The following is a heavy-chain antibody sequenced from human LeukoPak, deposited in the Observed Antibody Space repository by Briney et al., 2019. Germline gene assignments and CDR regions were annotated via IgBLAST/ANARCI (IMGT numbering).Heavy chain of an antibody. J-gene: IGHJ5*02. CDR2: IYYSGST. CDR1: GFTFSSYS. CDR3: ASDQRHAGYIYGYAHRLRDP. D-gene: IGHD5-18*01. Sequence: GSLRLSCAASGFTFSSYSMNWVRQAPGKGLEWIGYIYYSGSTYYNPSLKSRVTISVDTSKNQFSLKLSAVTAADTAVYSCASDQRHAGYIYGYAHRLRDPWGQGTLVTVSS. V-gene: IGHV4-59*06.